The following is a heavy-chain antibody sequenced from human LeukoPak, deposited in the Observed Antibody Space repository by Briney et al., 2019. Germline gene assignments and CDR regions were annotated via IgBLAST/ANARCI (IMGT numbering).Heavy chain of an antibody. D-gene: IGHD1-26*01. CDR3: ARASLVGSPTWGSDY. CDR1: GFTFSSYA. J-gene: IGHJ4*02. Sequence: GGSLRLSCAASGFTFSSYAMHWVRQAPGKGLEWVAVISYDGSNKYYADSVKGRFTISRDNSKNTLYQQMNSLRAEDTAVYYCARASLVGSPTWGSDYWGQGTLVTVSS. CDR2: ISYDGSNK. V-gene: IGHV3-30-3*01.